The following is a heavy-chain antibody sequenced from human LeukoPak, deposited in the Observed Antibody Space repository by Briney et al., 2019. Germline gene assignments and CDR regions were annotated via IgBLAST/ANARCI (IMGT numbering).Heavy chain of an antibody. CDR2: INPNSGGT. CDR3: ARGRGYGGKEDY. D-gene: IGHD4-23*01. V-gene: IGHV1-2*02. Sequence: ASVKVSCKASGYTFTGYYIQWVRQVPGQGLECVGWINPNSGGTNYAQKFQGRVTMTRDTSISTAYMELSRLRSDDTAVYYCARGRGYGGKEDYWGQGTLVTVSS. CDR1: GYTFTGYY. J-gene: IGHJ4*02.